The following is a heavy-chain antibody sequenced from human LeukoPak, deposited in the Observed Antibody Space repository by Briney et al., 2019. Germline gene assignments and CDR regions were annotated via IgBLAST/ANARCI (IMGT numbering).Heavy chain of an antibody. CDR3: ATKGPRRGYFDY. J-gene: IGHJ4*02. Sequence: SETLSLTCTVSGGSVSSDSYYWRWIRQPPGTGLEWIGYIYYTGSTNYNPSLKSRVTIPVDMSKNQFSPKLTSVTAADTAVYYCATKGPRRGYFDYWGQGTLVAVSS. CDR1: GGSVSSDSYY. V-gene: IGHV4-61*01. CDR2: IYYTGST.